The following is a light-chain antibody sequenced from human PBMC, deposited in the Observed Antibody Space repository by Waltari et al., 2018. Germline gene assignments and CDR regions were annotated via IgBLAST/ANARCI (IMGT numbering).Light chain of an antibody. CDR2: WAS. CDR3: QQYYSIPYT. V-gene: IGKV4-1*01. CDR1: QSILYSSNNKNY. Sequence: DIVMTQSPDSLAVSLGERATINCKSSQSILYSSNNKNYLAWYQQKPGQTPKLLIYWASTRECGVPDRFSGSGSGTDFTLTISSLQAEDVAVYYCQQYYSIPYTFGQGTKLEIK. J-gene: IGKJ2*01.